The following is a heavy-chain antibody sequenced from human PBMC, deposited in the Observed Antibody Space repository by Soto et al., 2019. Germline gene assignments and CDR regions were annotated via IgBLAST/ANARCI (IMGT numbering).Heavy chain of an antibody. D-gene: IGHD2-2*01. V-gene: IGHV1-46*01. J-gene: IGHJ4*02. Sequence: ASVKVSCKASGYTFTSYYMHWVRQAPGQGLEWMGIINPSGGSTSYAQKFQGRVTMTRDTSTSTVYMELSSLRSEDTAVYYCAREGEDIVVVPAAQVYFDYWGQGXLVTVSS. CDR3: AREGEDIVVVPAAQVYFDY. CDR2: INPSGGST. CDR1: GYTFTSYY.